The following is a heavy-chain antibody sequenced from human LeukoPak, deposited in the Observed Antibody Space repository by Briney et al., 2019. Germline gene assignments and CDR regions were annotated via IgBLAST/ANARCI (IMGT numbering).Heavy chain of an antibody. CDR1: GYSISSGYY. D-gene: IGHD3-22*01. CDR2: IYHSGST. V-gene: IGHV4-38-2*01. CDR3: ARQVFNYYNSGGYRQPAIDAFDI. J-gene: IGHJ3*02. Sequence: SETLSLTCAVSGYSISSGYYWGWIRQPPGKGLEWIGSIYHSGSTYYNPSLKSRVTISVDTSKNQFSLRLSSVTAADTAIYYCARQVFNYYNSGGYRQPAIDAFDIWGQGTMVTVSS.